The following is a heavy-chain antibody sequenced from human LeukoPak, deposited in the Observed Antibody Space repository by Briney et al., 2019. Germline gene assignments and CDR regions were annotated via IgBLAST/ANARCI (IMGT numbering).Heavy chain of an antibody. CDR3: ARQEGIAAAGYFDY. J-gene: IGHJ4*02. CDR2: IYYSGST. V-gene: IGHV4-59*08. CDR1: GGSISSYY. D-gene: IGHD6-13*01. Sequence: ASETLSLTCTVSGGSISSYYWSWTRQPPGKGLEWIGYIYYSGSTNYNPSLKSRVTISVDTSKNQFSLKLSSVTAADTAVYYCARQEGIAAAGYFDYWGQGTLVTVSS.